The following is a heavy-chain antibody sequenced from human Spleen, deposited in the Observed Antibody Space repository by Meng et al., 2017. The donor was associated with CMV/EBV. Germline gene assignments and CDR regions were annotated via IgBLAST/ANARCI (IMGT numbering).Heavy chain of an antibody. D-gene: IGHD3-22*01. J-gene: IGHJ4*02. CDR1: GGSFSGYY. CDR3: ARVRDYYDSSGYYRLFDY. Sequence: QVQLQQWGAGLLTPSETLSLTCAVYGGSFSGYYWSWIRQPPGKGLEWIGEINHSGSTNYNPSLKSRVTISVDTSKNQFSLKLSSVTAADTAVYYCARVRDYYDSSGYYRLFDYWGQGTLVTASS. V-gene: IGHV4-34*01. CDR2: INHSGST.